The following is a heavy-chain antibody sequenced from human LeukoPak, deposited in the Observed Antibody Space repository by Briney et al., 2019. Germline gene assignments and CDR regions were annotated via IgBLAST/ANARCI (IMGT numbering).Heavy chain of an antibody. CDR1: GGSFSGYY. Sequence: SETLSLTCAVYGGSFSGYYWSWIRQPPGKGLEWIGEINHSGSTNYNPSLKSRVTISVDTSKKQFSLKLSSVTAADTAVYYCARGRIMKIDCSSTSCYLRAASWFAPWGQGTLVTVSS. V-gene: IGHV4-34*01. CDR2: INHSGST. D-gene: IGHD2-2*01. J-gene: IGHJ5*02. CDR3: ARGRIMKIDCSSTSCYLRAASWFAP.